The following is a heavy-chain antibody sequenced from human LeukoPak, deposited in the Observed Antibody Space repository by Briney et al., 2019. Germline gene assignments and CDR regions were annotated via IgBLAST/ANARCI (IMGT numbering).Heavy chain of an antibody. CDR1: GFTFSSYG. V-gene: IGHV3-30*02. Sequence: GGSLRLSCATSGFTFSSYGMCRVRQAPGKGLEWVAFIRYEGNNEYYADSVKGRFTISRDNSKNTVFLQMNSLRGEDTAVYYCAKVYGIAGIDYWGQGTLVTVSS. CDR3: AKVYGIAGIDY. J-gene: IGHJ4*02. D-gene: IGHD2-15*01. CDR2: IRYEGNNE.